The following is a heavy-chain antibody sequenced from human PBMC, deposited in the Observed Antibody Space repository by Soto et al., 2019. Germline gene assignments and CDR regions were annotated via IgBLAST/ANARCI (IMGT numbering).Heavy chain of an antibody. V-gene: IGHV3-33*01. CDR1: GFTFSSYG. D-gene: IGHD4-4*01. CDR3: ARDRGGRGTTDPHDY. J-gene: IGHJ4*02. CDR2: IWYDGSNK. Sequence: QVQLVESGGGVVQPGRSLRLSCAASGFTFSSYGMHWVRQAPGKGLEWVAVIWYDGSNKYYADSVKGRFTISRDNSKNTLYLQMNSLRAEDTAVYYCARDRGGRGTTDPHDYWGQGTLVTVSS.